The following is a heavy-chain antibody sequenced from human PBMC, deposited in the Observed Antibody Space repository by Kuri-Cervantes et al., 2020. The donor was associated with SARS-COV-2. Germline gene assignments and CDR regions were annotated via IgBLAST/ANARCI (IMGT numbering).Heavy chain of an antibody. Sequence: GESLKISCAASGFTFSSYAMGWVRQAPGKGLVWVSAISGSGGSTYYADSVKGRFTISRDNSKNTLYLQMNSLRAEDTAVYYCAKDLGGSGWHPVDYWGQGTLVTVSS. J-gene: IGHJ4*02. CDR3: AKDLGGSGWHPVDY. CDR2: ISGSGGST. D-gene: IGHD6-19*01. V-gene: IGHV3-23*01. CDR1: GFTFSSYA.